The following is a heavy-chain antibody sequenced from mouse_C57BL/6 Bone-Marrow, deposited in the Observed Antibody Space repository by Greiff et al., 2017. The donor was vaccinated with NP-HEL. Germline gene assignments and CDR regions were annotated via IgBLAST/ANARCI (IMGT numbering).Heavy chain of an antibody. Sequence: VQLQESGPGLVQPSQSLSITCTVSGFSLTSYGVHWVRQSPGKGLEWLGVIWRGGSTDYNAAFMSRLSITKDNSKSQVFCKMNTLQADDTAIYHCAKRGLWDCHGSGRYFDVWGTGTTGTVSS. CDR2: IWRGGST. J-gene: IGHJ1*03. CDR3: AKRGLWDCHGSGRYFDV. D-gene: IGHD1-1*01. V-gene: IGHV2-5*01. CDR1: GFSLTSYG.